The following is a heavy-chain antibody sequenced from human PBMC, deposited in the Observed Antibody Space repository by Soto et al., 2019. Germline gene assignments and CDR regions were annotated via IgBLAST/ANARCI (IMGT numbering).Heavy chain of an antibody. V-gene: IGHV1-8*01. D-gene: IGHD6-6*01. CDR2: MNPNSGNT. CDR1: GYTFTSYD. CDR3: ARGIRIAARPLGYYYYYMDV. Sequence: ASVKVSCKASGYTFTSYDINWVRQATGQGLEWMGWMNPNSGNTGYAQKFQGRVTMTRNTSISTAYMELSSLRSEDTAVYYCARGIRIAARPLGYYYYYMDVWGKGTTVTVSS. J-gene: IGHJ6*03.